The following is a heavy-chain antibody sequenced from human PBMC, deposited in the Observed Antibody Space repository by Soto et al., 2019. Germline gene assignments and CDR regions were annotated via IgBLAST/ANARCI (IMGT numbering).Heavy chain of an antibody. CDR3: ARDDNGFSY. V-gene: IGHV1-3*01. J-gene: IGHJ4*02. CDR1: GYTFTRYA. D-gene: IGHD1-1*01. Sequence: QVQLVQSGAEVKKPGASVKVSCKASGYTFTRYAMHWVRQAPGQRLEWMGWINGGNGNTKYSQKFQGRVTGTRDTSASTAYMELSSLRPEDTAVYYCARDDNGFSYWGQGTLVTVSS. CDR2: INGGNGNT.